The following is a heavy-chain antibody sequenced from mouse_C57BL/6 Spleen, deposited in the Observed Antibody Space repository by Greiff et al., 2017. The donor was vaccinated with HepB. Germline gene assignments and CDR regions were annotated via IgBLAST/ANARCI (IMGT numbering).Heavy chain of an antibody. J-gene: IGHJ2*01. CDR1: GYTFTSYW. D-gene: IGHD2-4*01. Sequence: QVQLQQPGAELVKPGASVKLSCKASGYTFTSYWMHWVKQRPGQGLEWIGMINPNSGSTNYNEKFKSKATLTVDKSSSTAYMQLSSLTSEDSAVYYCARAPYDYDEKGYYFDYWGQGTTLTVSS. CDR3: ARAPYDYDEKGYYFDY. CDR2: INPNSGST. V-gene: IGHV1-64*01.